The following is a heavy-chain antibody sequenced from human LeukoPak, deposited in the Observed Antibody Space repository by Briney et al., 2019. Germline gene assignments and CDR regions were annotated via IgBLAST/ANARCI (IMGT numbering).Heavy chain of an antibody. V-gene: IGHV3-30*04. CDR2: ISYDGSNE. D-gene: IGHD6-13*01. Sequence: GGSLRLSCAASGFTFSSYVMHWVRQAPGKGLEWVAIISYDGSNEYYADSVKGRFTISRDNSKNTLYLQMNSLRAENTAVYYCARDRSGGSSWYDVFSNWFDPWGQGTLVTVSS. CDR1: GFTFSSYV. J-gene: IGHJ5*02. CDR3: ARDRSGGSSWYDVFSNWFDP.